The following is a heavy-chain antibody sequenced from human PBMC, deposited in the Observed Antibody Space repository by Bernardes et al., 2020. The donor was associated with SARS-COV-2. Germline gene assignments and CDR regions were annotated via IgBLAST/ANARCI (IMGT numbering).Heavy chain of an antibody. CDR1: GGSISSSNYY. CDR3: AGSACGIDCYIGRLRSWDYGMDV. CDR2: IYSSGIS. J-gene: IGHJ6*02. D-gene: IGHD2-21*02. Sequence: SKTLSVSCTVSGGSISSSNYYWGWTRQTPGKGLEWIGIIYSSGISYYSPSLHTRVPEPVDKSKNQFTLGLSFVTAADTAVYYCAGSACGIDCYIGRLRSWDYGMDVWGQGITITVSS. V-gene: IGHV4-39*01.